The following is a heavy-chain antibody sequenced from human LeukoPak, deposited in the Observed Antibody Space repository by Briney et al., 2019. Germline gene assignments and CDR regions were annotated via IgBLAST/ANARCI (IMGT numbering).Heavy chain of an antibody. CDR1: GFTFTTYA. Sequence: GGSLRLSCAASGFTFTTYAMNWVRQAPGKGLEWVSFVSDSGDITYYTDSVKGRFTISRDNSITTLWLQMSSLRAEDTAVYYCVKVGTTGTNNWFDSWGQGTLVTVSS. D-gene: IGHD1-1*01. J-gene: IGHJ5*01. V-gene: IGHV3-23*01. CDR2: VSDSGDIT. CDR3: VKVGTTGTNNWFDS.